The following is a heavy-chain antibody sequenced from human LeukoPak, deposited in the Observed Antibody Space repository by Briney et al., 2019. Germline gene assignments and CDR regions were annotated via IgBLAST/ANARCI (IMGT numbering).Heavy chain of an antibody. V-gene: IGHV5-51*01. J-gene: IGHJ3*01. CDR3: GMSGDRVPLQDDVFVV. CDR1: AYSFTSYC. CDR2: IYPGDSGP. D-gene: IGHD1-26*01. Sequence: GESLKISCKVSAYSFTSYCIGWVRQMPGKGLEWMGIIYPGDSGPTYSPSFQGQVTISVDKSINTAYLQWSSLQASDAAMYYCGMSGDRVPLQDDVFVVWGQGTMATVST.